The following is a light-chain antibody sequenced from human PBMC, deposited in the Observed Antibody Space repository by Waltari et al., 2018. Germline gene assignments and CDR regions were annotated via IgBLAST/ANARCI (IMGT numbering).Light chain of an antibody. J-gene: IGLJ3*02. CDR2: LNTDGCH. Sequence: QLVLTQSPSASASLGASVKLTCTLSSGHSNNAVAWHQQQPDKGPRYLMKLNTDGCHIRGDGSPDRFSGSSSGAELFLIIASLQFDDEADYYCQTWGSGIWVFGAGTRLTVL. CDR1: SGHSNNA. CDR3: QTWGSGIWV. V-gene: IGLV4-69*01.